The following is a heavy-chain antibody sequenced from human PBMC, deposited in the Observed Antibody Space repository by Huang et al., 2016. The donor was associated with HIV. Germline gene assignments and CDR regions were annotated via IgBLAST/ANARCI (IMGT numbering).Heavy chain of an antibody. V-gene: IGHV4-34*01. D-gene: IGHD1-1*01. Sequence: QVQLQQWGAGLLKPSETLSLTCAVYGGSFSGYYWRWIRQSPGKGLEWIGEINHSGNTNNNPALKSRLTRSVDTSKNQFSLKLSSVTAADTAVYYCARERMMSWLDDHDAFDIWGQGTMVTVSS. CDR2: INHSGNT. J-gene: IGHJ3*02. CDR1: GGSFSGYY. CDR3: ARERMMSWLDDHDAFDI.